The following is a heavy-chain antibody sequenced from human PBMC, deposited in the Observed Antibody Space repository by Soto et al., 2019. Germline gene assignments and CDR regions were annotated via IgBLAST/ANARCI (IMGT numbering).Heavy chain of an antibody. CDR1: GGSISSGGYY. Sequence: QVQLQESGPGLVKPSQTLSLTCTVSGGSISSGGYYWSWIRQHPGKGLEWIGYIYYSGSTYYNPSLKGRVTVSVDTSKHRFAVKQRSVTAADTAVYYCARGNYFKSEDWFDPWGQGTLVTVSS. CDR3: ARGNYFKSEDWFDP. CDR2: IYYSGST. V-gene: IGHV4-31*03. J-gene: IGHJ5*02. D-gene: IGHD4-4*01.